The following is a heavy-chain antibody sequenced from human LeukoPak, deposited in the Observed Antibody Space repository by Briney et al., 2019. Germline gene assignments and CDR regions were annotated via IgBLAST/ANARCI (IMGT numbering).Heavy chain of an antibody. CDR1: GFTFSSYW. D-gene: IGHD3-16*01. V-gene: IGHV3-7*03. J-gene: IGHJ4*02. CDR2: IGQDGRET. CDR3: AKCGGHRPYYFDY. Sequence: AGGSLRLSCAASGFTFSSYWMSWVRQAPGRGLEWVANIGQDGRETYYMDSVKGRFTTSRDNAKNSLYLQMNSLRAEDTAVYYCAKCGGHRPYYFDYWGQGTLVTVSS.